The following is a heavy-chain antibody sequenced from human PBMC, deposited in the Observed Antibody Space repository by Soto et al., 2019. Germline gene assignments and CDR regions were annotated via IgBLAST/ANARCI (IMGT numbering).Heavy chain of an antibody. V-gene: IGHV3-11*01. Sequence: PGGSLRLSCAASKFIFSDYYMSWIRQAPGKGLEWVSYISNSGTTIYYADSVRGRFTISRDNSINTLYLQMNNLGYEDTAVYYCARPHGYGVFDAYDIWGQGTMVTVS. CDR3: ARPHGYGVFDAYDI. CDR1: KFIFSDYY. J-gene: IGHJ3*02. D-gene: IGHD4-17*01. CDR2: ISNSGTTI.